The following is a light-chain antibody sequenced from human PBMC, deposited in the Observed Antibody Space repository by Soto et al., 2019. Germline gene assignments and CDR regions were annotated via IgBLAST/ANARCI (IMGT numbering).Light chain of an antibody. CDR3: SSYTSSNTL. CDR2: DVS. Sequence: QSVLTQPASVSGSPGQSITISCTGTSSDVGGYNYVSWYQQHPGKAPKLMIYDVSNRPSGVSNRFSGSKSGNTASLTISGLHADEKTDYSCSSYTSSNTLFGTGTRSPS. V-gene: IGLV2-14*01. CDR1: SSDVGGYNY. J-gene: IGLJ1*01.